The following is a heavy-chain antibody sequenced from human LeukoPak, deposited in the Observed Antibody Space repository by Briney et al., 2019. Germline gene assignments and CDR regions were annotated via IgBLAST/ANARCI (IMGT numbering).Heavy chain of an antibody. CDR2: ISGSGDST. Sequence: PGGSLRLSCAASGFAFNSYIMSWVRQAPGEGLEWVSAISGSGDSTYYGDSVKGRFTISRDNSKNTLYLQMNSLRAEDTAVYYCAKTRPLDSSSWSHGDYWGQGTLVTVSS. V-gene: IGHV3-23*01. D-gene: IGHD6-13*01. CDR1: GFAFNSYI. J-gene: IGHJ4*02. CDR3: AKTRPLDSSSWSHGDY.